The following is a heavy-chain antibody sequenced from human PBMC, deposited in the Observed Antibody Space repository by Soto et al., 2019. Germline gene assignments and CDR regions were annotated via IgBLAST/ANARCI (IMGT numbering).Heavy chain of an antibody. CDR3: AKGFIVVVTVLRPDDAFDI. Sequence: QTGGSLRLSCAASGFTFSSYAMNWVRQAPGKGLEWVAGISGGGGSTYYADSVKGRFTISRDTSKNTVYLQLNSLRAEDTAVYYCAKGFIVVVTVLRPDDAFDIWGQGTMVTVSS. D-gene: IGHD2-21*02. V-gene: IGHV3-23*01. J-gene: IGHJ3*02. CDR2: ISGGGGST. CDR1: GFTFSSYA.